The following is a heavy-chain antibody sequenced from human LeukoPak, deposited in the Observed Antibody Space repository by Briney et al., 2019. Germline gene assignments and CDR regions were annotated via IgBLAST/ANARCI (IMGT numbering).Heavy chain of an antibody. Sequence: GGSLRLSCAASGFTFSSYDMHWVRQATGKGLEWVSAIGTAGDTYYPGSVKGRFTISRENAKNSLYLQMNSLRAGDTAVYYCARALMVRGVIPNHYYFDYWGQGTLVTVSS. CDR1: GFTFSSYD. J-gene: IGHJ4*02. CDR3: ARALMVRGVIPNHYYFDY. V-gene: IGHV3-13*01. D-gene: IGHD3-10*01. CDR2: IGTAGDT.